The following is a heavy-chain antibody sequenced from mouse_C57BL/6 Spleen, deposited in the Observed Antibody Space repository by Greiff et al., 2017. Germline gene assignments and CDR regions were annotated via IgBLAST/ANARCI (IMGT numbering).Heavy chain of an antibody. CDR3: ARAVVERAMDY. Sequence: VQLQQPGAELVRPGSSVKLSCKASGYTFTSYWMDWVKQRPGQGLEWIGNIYPSDSETHYNQKFKDKATLTVDKSSSTAYMQLSSLTSEDSAVYYCARAVVERAMDYWGQGTSVTVSS. CDR1: GYTFTSYW. D-gene: IGHD1-1*01. J-gene: IGHJ4*01. CDR2: IYPSDSET. V-gene: IGHV1-61*01.